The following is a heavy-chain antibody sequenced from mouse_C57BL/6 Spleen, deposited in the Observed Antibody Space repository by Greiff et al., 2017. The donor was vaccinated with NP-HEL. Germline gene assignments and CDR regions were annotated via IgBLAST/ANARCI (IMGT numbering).Heavy chain of an antibody. D-gene: IGHD3-2*02. CDR3: TTGPEQLRLEWFAY. Sequence: EVKLQESGAELVRPGASVKLSCTASGFNIKDDYMHWVKQRPEQGLEWIGWIDPENGDTEYASKFQGKATITADTSSNTAYLQLSSLTSEDTAVYYCTTGPEQLRLEWFAYWGQGTLVTVSA. J-gene: IGHJ3*01. CDR2: IDPENGDT. CDR1: GFNIKDDY. V-gene: IGHV14-4*01.